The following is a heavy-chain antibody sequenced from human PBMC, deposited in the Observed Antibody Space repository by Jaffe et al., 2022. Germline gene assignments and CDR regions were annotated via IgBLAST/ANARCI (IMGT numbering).Heavy chain of an antibody. Sequence: QVQLVQSGAEVKKPGSSVKVSCKASGGTFSSYAISWVRQAPGQGLEWMGGIIPIFGTANYAQKFQGRVTITTDESTSTAYMELSSLRSEDTAVYYCATSPRDGYNSAAGYFDYWGQGTLVTVSS. CDR3: ATSPRDGYNSAAGYFDY. CDR2: IIPIFGTA. D-gene: IGHD5-12*01. J-gene: IGHJ4*02. CDR1: GGTFSSYA. V-gene: IGHV1-69*05.